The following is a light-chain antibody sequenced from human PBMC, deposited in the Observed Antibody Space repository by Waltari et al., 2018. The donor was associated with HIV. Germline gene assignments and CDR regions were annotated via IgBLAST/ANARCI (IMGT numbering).Light chain of an antibody. CDR2: GAS. CDR1: QRVSNH. J-gene: IGKJ2*01. CDR3: QQYNNWHT. V-gene: IGKV3-15*01. Sequence: TGLTQSPATLSVSPGEPAPLSCRASQRVSNHLDWYQQKPGQAPSLLIYGASTRAAGIPARVSGSGSGTEFTLTITSLQSEDSALYYCQQYNNWHTFGQGTKLEIK.